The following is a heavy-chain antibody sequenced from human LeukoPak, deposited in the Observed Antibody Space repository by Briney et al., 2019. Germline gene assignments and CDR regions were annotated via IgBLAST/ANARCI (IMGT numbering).Heavy chain of an antibody. CDR2: ISGSGGST. Sequence: GGSLRLSCAASGFTFSSYAMSWVRQAPGKGLEWVSAISGSGGSTYYADSVKGRFTISRDNSKNTLYLQMNSLRAEDTAVYYCAEDRDNWNSEDYFDYWGQGTLVTVSS. V-gene: IGHV3-23*01. CDR3: AEDRDNWNSEDYFDY. J-gene: IGHJ4*02. CDR1: GFTFSSYA. D-gene: IGHD1-7*01.